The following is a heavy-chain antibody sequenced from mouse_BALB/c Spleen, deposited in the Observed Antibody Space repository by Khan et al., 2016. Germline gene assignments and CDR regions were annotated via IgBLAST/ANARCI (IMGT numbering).Heavy chain of an antibody. CDR1: GYTFTDYW. Sequence: QAQLQQSGAELAKPGASVKMSCKATGYTFTDYWMHWVKQSPGQGLEWIGYINPSTGYTEYNQKFKDKATLTADKSSSTAYMQLSSLTSEDSAVYYCAMSSYYYGSSYGWFAYWGQGTLVTVSA. D-gene: IGHD1-1*01. J-gene: IGHJ3*01. CDR3: AMSSYYYGSSYGWFAY. V-gene: IGHV1-7*01. CDR2: INPSTGYT.